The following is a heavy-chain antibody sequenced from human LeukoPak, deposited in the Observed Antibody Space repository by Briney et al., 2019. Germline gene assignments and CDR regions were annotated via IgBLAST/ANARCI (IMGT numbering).Heavy chain of an antibody. CDR1: GGSIFSYY. J-gene: IGHJ2*01. CDR2: IYSNGIT. CDR3: ARRAYFDSSGYSPTSGYFDL. V-gene: IGHV4-4*08. Sequence: SETLSLTCTVSGGSIFSYYWNWIWQSPGKGLEWLGYIYSNGITNYSPSLRSRGTISIATSKNQFSLRLASVTAADTAIYYCARRAYFDSSGYSPTSGYFDLWGRGTLVTVS. D-gene: IGHD3-22*01.